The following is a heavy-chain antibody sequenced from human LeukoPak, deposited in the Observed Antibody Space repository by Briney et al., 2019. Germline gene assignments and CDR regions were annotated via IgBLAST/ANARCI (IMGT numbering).Heavy chain of an antibody. Sequence: SETLSLTCTVSGGSISSYYWSWIRQPPGKGLEWIGYIYYSGSTNYNPSLKSRVTISVDTSKNQFSLKLSSVTAADTAVYYCAGGDDAFDIWGQGPMVTVSS. J-gene: IGHJ3*02. CDR3: AGGDDAFDI. CDR2: IYYSGST. CDR1: GGSISSYY. V-gene: IGHV4-59*01.